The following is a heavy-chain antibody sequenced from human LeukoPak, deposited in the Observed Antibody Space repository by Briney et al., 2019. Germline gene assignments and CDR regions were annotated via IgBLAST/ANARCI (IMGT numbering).Heavy chain of an antibody. CDR3: AKDQDTHNWFDP. V-gene: IGHV3-23*01. Sequence: GGSLRLSCAASGFTFSSYAMSWVRQAPGKGLEWVSAISGSGSSTYYADSVKDRFTISRDNSKNTLYLQMNSLRAEDTAVYYCAKDQDTHNWFDPWGQGTLVTVSS. CDR1: GFTFSSYA. D-gene: IGHD2-15*01. J-gene: IGHJ5*02. CDR2: ISGSGSST.